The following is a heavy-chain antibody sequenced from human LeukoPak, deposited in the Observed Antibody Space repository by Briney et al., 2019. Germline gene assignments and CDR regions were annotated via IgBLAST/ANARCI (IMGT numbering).Heavy chain of an antibody. CDR2: IYYSGST. CDR1: GGSISSSSYY. J-gene: IGHJ4*02. D-gene: IGHD3-3*01. CDR3: ARGPASGYYY. V-gene: IGHV4-39*07. Sequence: SSETLSLTCTVSGGSISSSSYYWGWIRQPPGKGLEWIGSIYYSGSTYYNPSLKSRVTISVDTSKNQFSLKLSSVTAADTAVYYCARGPASGYYYWGQGTLVTVSS.